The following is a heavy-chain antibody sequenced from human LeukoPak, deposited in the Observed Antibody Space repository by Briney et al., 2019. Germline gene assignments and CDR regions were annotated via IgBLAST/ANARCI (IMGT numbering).Heavy chain of an antibody. D-gene: IGHD5-18*01. CDR1: GFTFSTYS. Sequence: GGSLRLSCAASGFTFSTYSMNWVGQAPGKGLEWVSSISSSSSYIYYADSVKGRFTISRDNAKNSLYLQMNSLRAEDTAVYYCARAQLWLPHDYWGQGTLVTVSS. J-gene: IGHJ4*02. V-gene: IGHV3-21*01. CDR2: ISSSSSYI. CDR3: ARAQLWLPHDY.